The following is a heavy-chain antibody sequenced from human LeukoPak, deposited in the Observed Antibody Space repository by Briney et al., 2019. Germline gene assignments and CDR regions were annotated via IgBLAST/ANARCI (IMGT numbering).Heavy chain of an antibody. CDR1: GFTFSSYS. J-gene: IGHJ4*02. Sequence: GGSLRLSCAASGFTFSSYSMNWVRQAPGKGLEWVAVIWYDGSNKYYADSVKGRFTISRDNSKNTLYLQMNSLRAEDTAVYYCARARWGSSSWYGDYWGQGTLVTVSS. D-gene: IGHD6-13*01. CDR3: ARARWGSSSWYGDY. CDR2: IWYDGSNK. V-gene: IGHV3-33*08.